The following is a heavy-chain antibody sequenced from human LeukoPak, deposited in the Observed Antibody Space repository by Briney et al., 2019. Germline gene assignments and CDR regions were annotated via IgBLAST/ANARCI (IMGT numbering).Heavy chain of an antibody. Sequence: SETLSLTCTVSGYSISGGYYWDWIRQPPGKGLEWIGSIYHSGSTYYNPSLKSRVTISVDTSKNQFSLKLSSLTAADTAVYYCARDKDDFWSTADEWGQGTLVTVSS. J-gene: IGHJ4*02. V-gene: IGHV4-38-2*02. CDR3: ARDKDDFWSTADE. CDR1: GYSISGGYY. D-gene: IGHD3-3*01. CDR2: IYHSGST.